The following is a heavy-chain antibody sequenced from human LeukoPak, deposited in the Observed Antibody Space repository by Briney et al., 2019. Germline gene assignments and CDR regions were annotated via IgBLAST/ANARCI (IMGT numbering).Heavy chain of an antibody. CDR3: ARKDRDAFDI. Sequence: SETLSLTCTVSGGSISHSNYYWVWIRQPPGKGLEWIGSIYYNGNTYYSPSLKSRVTISIDTSKNQFSLKLSSVTAADTAVYYCARKDRDAFDIWGQGTMVTVSS. J-gene: IGHJ3*02. CDR1: GGSISHSNYY. D-gene: IGHD1-14*01. V-gene: IGHV4-39*07. CDR2: IYYNGNT.